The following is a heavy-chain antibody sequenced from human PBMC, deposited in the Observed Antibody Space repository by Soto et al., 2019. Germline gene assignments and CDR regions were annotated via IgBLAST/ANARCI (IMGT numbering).Heavy chain of an antibody. D-gene: IGHD3-16*01. CDR1: GFTFSSYD. CDR2: IGTAGDT. J-gene: IGHJ4*02. CDR3: ARGSGGTPSDY. Sequence: GGSLRLSCAASGFTFSSYDMHWVRQATGKGLEWVSAIGTAGDTYYPGSVKGRSTISRENAKNSLYLQMNSLRAEDTAVYYCARGSGGTPSDYWGQGTLVTVSS. V-gene: IGHV3-13*01.